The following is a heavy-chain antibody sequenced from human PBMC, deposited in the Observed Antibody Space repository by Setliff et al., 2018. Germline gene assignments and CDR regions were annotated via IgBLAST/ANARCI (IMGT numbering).Heavy chain of an antibody. Sequence: PGGSLRLSCAASGFTFSSYAMSWVRQAPGKGLEWVSAISGSGGSTYYADSVKGRFTISRDNSKNTLYLQMNSLRAEDTAVYYCATDGVQNYNLDYWGQGTLVTVSS. D-gene: IGHD1-1*01. J-gene: IGHJ4*02. CDR3: ATDGVQNYNLDY. V-gene: IGHV3-23*01. CDR2: ISGSGGST. CDR1: GFTFSSYA.